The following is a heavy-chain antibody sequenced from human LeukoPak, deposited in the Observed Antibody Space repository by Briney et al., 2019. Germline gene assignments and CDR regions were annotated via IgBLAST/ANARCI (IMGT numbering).Heavy chain of an antibody. D-gene: IGHD6-19*01. CDR2: ISYDGSNK. CDR1: GFTFSSYA. CDR3: ARDHKQWLVGNWFDP. J-gene: IGHJ5*02. Sequence: GGSLRLSCAASGFTFSSYAMHWVRQAPGKGLEWVAVISYDGSNKYYADSVKGRFTISRDNSKNTLYLQMNSLRAEDTAVYYCARDHKQWLVGNWFDPWGQGTLVTVSS. V-gene: IGHV3-30*04.